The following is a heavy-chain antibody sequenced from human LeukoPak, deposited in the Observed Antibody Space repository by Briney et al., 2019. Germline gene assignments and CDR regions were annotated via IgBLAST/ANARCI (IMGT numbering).Heavy chain of an antibody. V-gene: IGHV3-48*02. Sequence: GGSLRLSCAVSGFIFSNYRMQWVRQAPGKGLEWVSYISSGSTSIYYADSVKGRFTISRGNAKNSLYLQMSSLRDEDTAVYYCARALRGVGASYYYGMDVWGQGTTVTVSS. CDR1: GFIFSNYR. CDR3: ARALRGVGASYYYGMDV. CDR2: ISSGSTSI. J-gene: IGHJ6*02. D-gene: IGHD1-26*01.